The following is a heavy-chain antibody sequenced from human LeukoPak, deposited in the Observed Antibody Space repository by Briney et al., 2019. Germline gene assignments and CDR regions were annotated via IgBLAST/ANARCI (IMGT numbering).Heavy chain of an antibody. CDR2: IISDSGTI. J-gene: IGHJ3*02. D-gene: IGHD2/OR15-2a*01. V-gene: IGHV3-48*02. Sequence: PGGSLRLSCAVSGFTFSTYSMNWVRQAPGKGLEWVSYIISDSGTIYYADSVKGRFTISRDDAKNSLYLQMNSLRDEDTAVYYCVRDRLYVFDIWGQGTMVTVSS. CDR3: VRDRLYVFDI. CDR1: GFTFSTYS.